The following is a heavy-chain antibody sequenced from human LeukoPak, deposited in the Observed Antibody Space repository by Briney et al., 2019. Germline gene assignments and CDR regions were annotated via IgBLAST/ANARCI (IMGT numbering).Heavy chain of an antibody. D-gene: IGHD3-22*01. CDR3: AKGGLDYYDSSGYYDPFDL. J-gene: IGHJ3*01. CDR2: ISFSGGSS. CDR1: GFTFSSHW. Sequence: GGSLRLSCAASGFTFSSHWMSWVRQAPGKGLEWVSGISFSGGSSYYLGSVKGRFTISRDNSRATLYLQMNSLRAEDTAVFYCAKGGLDYYDSSGYYDPFDLWGQGTMVTVSS. V-gene: IGHV3-23*01.